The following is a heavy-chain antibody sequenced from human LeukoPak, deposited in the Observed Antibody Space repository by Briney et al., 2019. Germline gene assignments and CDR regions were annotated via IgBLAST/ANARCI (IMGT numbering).Heavy chain of an antibody. Sequence: ASVKVSCKASRNIFTGYFIHWVRQAPGQGLEWMGGINPKNGGTNPAEKFHGRVTMTRDTSLSTALMELTGLTSDDTAVYFCAREPPYTGHCNITTCDVSRFDLWGQGTLVTVSS. CDR3: AREPPYTGHCNITTCDVSRFDL. J-gene: IGHJ4*02. CDR1: RNIFTGYF. CDR2: INPKNGGT. D-gene: IGHD2-2*01. V-gene: IGHV1-2*02.